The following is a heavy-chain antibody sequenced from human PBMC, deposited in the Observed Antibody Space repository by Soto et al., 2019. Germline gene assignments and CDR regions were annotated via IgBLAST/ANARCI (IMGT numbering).Heavy chain of an antibody. D-gene: IGHD2-21*02. V-gene: IGHV3-23*01. CDR1: GFTFSSSA. Sequence: DVQLLESGGGLVQPGGSLRLSCAASGFTFSSSAMSWVRQAPGKGLEWVSGLSGSGGTTYYADSVKGRFTISRDNSKNTLYLKMNSLRAEDTALYYCAKNCGGDCYTNFDYWGQGTLVTVSS. CDR3: AKNCGGDCYTNFDY. CDR2: LSGSGGTT. J-gene: IGHJ4*02.